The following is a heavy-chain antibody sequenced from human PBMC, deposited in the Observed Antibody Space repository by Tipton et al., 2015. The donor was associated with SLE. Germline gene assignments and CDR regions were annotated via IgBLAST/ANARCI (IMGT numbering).Heavy chain of an antibody. CDR2: IYYSGST. J-gene: IGHJ4*02. Sequence: TLSLTCTVSGGSISSSSYYWSWIRQPPGKGLEWIGYIYYSGSTNYNPSLKSRVTISVDTSKNQFSLKLSSVTAADTAVYYCARGNSSFNYWGQGTLVTVSS. CDR1: GGSISSSSYY. CDR3: ARGNSSFNY. V-gene: IGHV4-61*01. D-gene: IGHD6-13*01.